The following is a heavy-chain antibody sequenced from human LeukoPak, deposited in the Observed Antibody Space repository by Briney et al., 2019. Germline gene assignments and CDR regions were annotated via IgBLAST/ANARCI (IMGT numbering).Heavy chain of an antibody. CDR3: ARGASAGSVDY. V-gene: IGHV4-34*01. J-gene: IGHJ4*02. CDR2: INHSGST. CDR1: GESFSGYY. D-gene: IGHD3-10*01. Sequence: SETLSLTCAVYGESFSGYYWSWIRQPPGKGLEWIGEINHSGSTNYNPSLKSRVTISVDTSKNQFSLKLTSVTAADTAVYYCARGASAGSVDYWGQGTLVTVSS.